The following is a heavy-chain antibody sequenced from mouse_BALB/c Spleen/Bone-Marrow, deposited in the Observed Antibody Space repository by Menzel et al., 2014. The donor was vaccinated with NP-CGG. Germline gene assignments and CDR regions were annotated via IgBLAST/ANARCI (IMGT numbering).Heavy chain of an antibody. CDR1: GYTFTDYA. CDR3: AKNLYINSPFDY. CDR2: ISTYSGNK. Sequence: QVQLQQSGPELVRPGVSVKISCKGSGYTFTDYAMHWVKQSHAKSLEWIGVISTYSGNKKYNQKFKGKATMTVDKSSITPYIQLPRFTSNYSSIYYCAKNLYINSPFDYWGQGTTLTVSS. V-gene: IGHV1-67*01. D-gene: IGHD1-2*01. J-gene: IGHJ2*01.